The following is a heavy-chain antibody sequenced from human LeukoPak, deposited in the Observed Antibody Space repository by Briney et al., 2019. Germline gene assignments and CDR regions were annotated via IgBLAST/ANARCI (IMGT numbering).Heavy chain of an antibody. Sequence: GGSLRLSCAASGFTFSSYAMHWVRQAPGKGLEWVAVISYDGSNKYYADSVKGRFTISRDNSKNTLYLQMNSLRAEDTAVYYCARDGGPVGGYYYYGMDVWGQGTTVTVSS. CDR1: GFTFSSYA. CDR2: ISYDGSNK. J-gene: IGHJ6*02. D-gene: IGHD2-15*01. CDR3: ARDGGPVGGYYYYGMDV. V-gene: IGHV3-30*14.